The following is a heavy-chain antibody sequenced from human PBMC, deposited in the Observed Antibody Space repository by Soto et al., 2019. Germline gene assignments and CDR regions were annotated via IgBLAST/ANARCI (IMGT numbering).Heavy chain of an antibody. J-gene: IGHJ5*02. CDR3: ARSVSP. V-gene: IGHV4-31*03. Sequence: QVQLQESGPGLVKPSQTLSLTCTVSGGSISSGGYYWNWIRQHPGKGLEWIGYIYYSGSTYYTPSLKRRVTISVDTSKTQFSLTLSSVTAAXXXXYXCARSVSPWGQGTLVTVSS. CDR1: GGSISSGGYY. CDR2: IYYSGST.